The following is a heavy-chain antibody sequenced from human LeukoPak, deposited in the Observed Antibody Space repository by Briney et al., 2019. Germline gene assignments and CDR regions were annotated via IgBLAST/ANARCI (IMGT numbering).Heavy chain of an antibody. J-gene: IGHJ5*02. CDR3: ARGSCSSTSCHPALNWFDP. Sequence: GASVKVSCKASGYTFTSYGISWVRQAPGQGLEWMGWISAYNGNTNYAQKLQGRVTMTTDTSTSTAYMELRSLRSDDTAVYYCARGSCSSTSCHPALNWFDPWGQGTLVTVSS. V-gene: IGHV1-18*01. CDR1: GYTFTSYG. CDR2: ISAYNGNT. D-gene: IGHD2-2*01.